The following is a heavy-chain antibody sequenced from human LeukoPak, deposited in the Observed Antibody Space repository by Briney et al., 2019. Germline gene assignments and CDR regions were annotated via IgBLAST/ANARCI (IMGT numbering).Heavy chain of an antibody. V-gene: IGHV1-2*02. CDR2: INPNSGGT. J-gene: IGHJ6*02. CDR3: ARLQLGPNYYYGMDV. D-gene: IGHD6-13*01. CDR1: GYTFTGYY. Sequence: ASVKVSCKASGYTFTGYYMRWVRQAPGQGLEWMGWINPNSGGTNYAQKFQGRVTMTRDTSISTAYMELSRLRSDDTAVYYCARLQLGPNYYYGMDVWGQGTTVTVSS.